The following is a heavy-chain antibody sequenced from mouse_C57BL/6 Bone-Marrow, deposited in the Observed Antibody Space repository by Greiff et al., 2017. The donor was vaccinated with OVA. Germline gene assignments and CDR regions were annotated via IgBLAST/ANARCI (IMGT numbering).Heavy chain of an antibody. J-gene: IGHJ3*01. CDR2: INPSSGYT. V-gene: IGHV1-7*01. CDR3: ALLITTVVAPY. CDR1: GYTFTSYW. Sequence: QVQLQQSGAELAKPGASVKLSCKASGYTFTSYWMHWVKQRPGQGLEWIGYINPSSGYTKYNQKFKDKAPLTADKSSSTAYMQLSSLTYEDSAVYYCALLITTVVAPYWGQGTLVTVSA. D-gene: IGHD1-1*01.